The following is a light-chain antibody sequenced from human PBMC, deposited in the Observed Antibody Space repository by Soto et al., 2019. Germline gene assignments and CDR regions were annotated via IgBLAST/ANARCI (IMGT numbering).Light chain of an antibody. Sequence: DIQMTQFPSTVSASVGDRVAIICRASQSIGDWVAWYQQKPGTAPKLLLEKASTLKSGVPSMCSGSGAGTEGTLPLSSLQPDDFATYDCQHYKSYSEAVGQGTKVEIK. CDR2: KAS. CDR3: QHYKSYSEA. V-gene: IGKV1-5*03. CDR1: QSIGDW. J-gene: IGKJ1*01.